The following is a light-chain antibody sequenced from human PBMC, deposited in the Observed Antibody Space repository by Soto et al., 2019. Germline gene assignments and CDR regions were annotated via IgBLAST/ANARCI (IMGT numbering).Light chain of an antibody. CDR2: GAS. Sequence: EIVMTQSPGTLSVSPGERATLSCRASQSVSSNLAWYQQKPGQAPRLLMYGASTRATGIPARFSGSGSGTEFTLTISSLQSEDFAVYYCQQYNNWPPVTFGQGIKLEIK. CDR1: QSVSSN. J-gene: IGKJ2*01. V-gene: IGKV3-15*01. CDR3: QQYNNWPPVT.